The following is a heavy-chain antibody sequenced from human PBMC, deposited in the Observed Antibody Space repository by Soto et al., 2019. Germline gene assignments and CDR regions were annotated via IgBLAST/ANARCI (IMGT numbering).Heavy chain of an antibody. Sequence: EVQLLESGGGLAQAGGSLRLSCAASGFNFGIYAMNWVRQAPGKGLEWVSVMIGDGTSWDYADSVRGRFTISRDNSKNTLYLQMISLRVEDTAVYYCAKDLRPDGRYDLDYWGQGTLVTVSS. D-gene: IGHD1-26*01. V-gene: IGHV3-23*01. CDR2: MIGDGTSW. CDR3: AKDLRPDGRYDLDY. CDR1: GFNFGIYA. J-gene: IGHJ4*02.